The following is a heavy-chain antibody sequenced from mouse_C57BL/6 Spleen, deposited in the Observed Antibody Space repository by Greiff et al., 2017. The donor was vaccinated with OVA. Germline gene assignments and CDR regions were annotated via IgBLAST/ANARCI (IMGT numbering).Heavy chain of an antibody. CDR1: GYTFTSYW. Sequence: QVQLQQPGAELVKPGASVKLSCKASGYTFTSYWMHWVKQRPGQGLEWIGMIHPNSGSTNYNEKFKSKSTLTVDQSSSPAYMLLSSLTSENSAVYDGARDGGRSGPYTMDYGRQGTAGTVTS. CDR2: IHPNSGST. J-gene: IGHJ4*01. CDR3: ARDGGRSGPYTMDY. D-gene: IGHD3-2*02. V-gene: IGHV1-64*01.